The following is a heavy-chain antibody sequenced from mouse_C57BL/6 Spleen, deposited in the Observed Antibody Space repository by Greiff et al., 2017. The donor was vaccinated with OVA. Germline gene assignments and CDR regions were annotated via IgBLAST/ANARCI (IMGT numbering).Heavy chain of an antibody. CDR2: INPSTGGT. Sequence: VQLQQSGPELVKPGASVKISCKASGYSFTGYYMNWVKQSPEKSLEWIGEINPSTGGTTYNQKFKAKATLTVDKSSSTAYMQLKSLTSEDSAVYYCARSTAQATFDYWGQGTTLTVSS. CDR3: ARSTAQATFDY. V-gene: IGHV1-42*01. D-gene: IGHD3-2*02. CDR1: GYSFTGYY. J-gene: IGHJ2*01.